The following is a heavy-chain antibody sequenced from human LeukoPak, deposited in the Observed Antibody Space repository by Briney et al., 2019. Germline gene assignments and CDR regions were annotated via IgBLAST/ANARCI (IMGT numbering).Heavy chain of an antibody. CDR2: IYYSWST. CDR3: ARKGDMVRGGGAFDY. D-gene: IGHD3-10*01. V-gene: IGHV4-39*01. CDR1: GGSISSSSYY. Sequence: PSETLSLTCTGSGGSISSSSYYWGWIRQPPGKGVEWIGSIYYSWSTYYNPSLKRPVTMSEDKSKNQSPLKLSSVTAAATAVNYCARKGDMVRGGGAFDYWGHGTLVTVSP. J-gene: IGHJ4*01.